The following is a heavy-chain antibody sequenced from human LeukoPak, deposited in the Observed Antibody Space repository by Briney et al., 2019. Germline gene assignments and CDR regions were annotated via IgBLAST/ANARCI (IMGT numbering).Heavy chain of an antibody. CDR2: IYDSGST. Sequence: SETLSLTCTVSGGAISSGGHYWGWIRQHPGKGLELIGYIYDSGSTYYNPSLKGRATRSVDTSKNQFSLKLSSVTDADTAVSYCARGGGGIDIVVVPAAMAYYFDYWGQGTLVTVSS. CDR1: GGAISSGGHY. CDR3: ARGGGGIDIVVVPAAMAYYFDY. V-gene: IGHV4-31*03. J-gene: IGHJ4*02. D-gene: IGHD2-2*01.